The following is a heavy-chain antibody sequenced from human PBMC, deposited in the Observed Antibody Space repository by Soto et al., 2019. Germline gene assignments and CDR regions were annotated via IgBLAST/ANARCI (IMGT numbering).Heavy chain of an antibody. CDR2: ISYTGRT. CDR3: AREWGLLPYYVMNV. D-gene: IGHD7-27*01. V-gene: IGHV4-61*03. J-gene: IGHJ6*02. CDR1: GDSVTSGSYY. Sequence: QVQLQESAPGLVKPSETLSLTCIVSGDSVTSGSYYWTWLRQPPGKGLEWIGYISYTGRTKYNPSLQSRVTISVDTSKKDFSLNLSSVTAADTAVYFCAREWGLLPYYVMNVWGHGTAVTVSS.